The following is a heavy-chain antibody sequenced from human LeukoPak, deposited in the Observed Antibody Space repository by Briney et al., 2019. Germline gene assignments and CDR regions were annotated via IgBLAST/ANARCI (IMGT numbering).Heavy chain of an antibody. CDR3: SVVASSDAFDI. Sequence: PSVKLSCKASGYTFTRYYMHWVRQAPGHGREWMGIINASGGSKSYAQKFQGRVTMTRDTSTSTVYMELSSLRSEDTAVYYCSVVASSDAFDIWGQGTMVTVSS. D-gene: IGHD2-15*01. J-gene: IGHJ3*02. V-gene: IGHV1-46*01. CDR2: INASGGSK. CDR1: GYTFTRYY.